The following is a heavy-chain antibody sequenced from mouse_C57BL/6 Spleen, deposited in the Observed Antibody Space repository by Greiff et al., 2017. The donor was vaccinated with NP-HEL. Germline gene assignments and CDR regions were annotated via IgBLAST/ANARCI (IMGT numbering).Heavy chain of an antibody. CDR1: GYAFSSYW. V-gene: IGHV1-80*01. CDR3: AREGDYYGSSYYFDY. Sequence: VKLVESGAELVKPGASVKISCKASGYAFSSYWMNWVKQRPGKGLEWIGQIYPGDGDTNYNGKFKGKATLTADKSSSTAYMQLSSLTSEDSAVYFCAREGDYYGSSYYFDYWGQGTTLTVSS. J-gene: IGHJ2*01. D-gene: IGHD1-1*01. CDR2: IYPGDGDT.